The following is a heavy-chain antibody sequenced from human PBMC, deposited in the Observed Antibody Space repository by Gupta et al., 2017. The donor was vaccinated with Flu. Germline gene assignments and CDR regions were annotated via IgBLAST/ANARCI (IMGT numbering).Heavy chain of an antibody. D-gene: IGHD3-10*01. Sequence: EVQLVESGGGLVQPGGSLRLSCAASGFTFSSYSMNWVRQAPGKGLEWVSYISSSSSTIYYADSVKGRFTISRDNAKNSLYLQMNSLRDEDTAVYYCARGRFGEIPKPTNWFDPWGQGTLVTVSS. CDR1: GFTFSSYS. V-gene: IGHV3-48*02. CDR3: ARGRFGEIPKPTNWFDP. CDR2: ISSSSSTI. J-gene: IGHJ5*02.